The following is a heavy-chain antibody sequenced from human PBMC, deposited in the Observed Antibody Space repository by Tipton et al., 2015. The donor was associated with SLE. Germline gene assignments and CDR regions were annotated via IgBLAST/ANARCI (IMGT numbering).Heavy chain of an antibody. CDR3: ARVRVDTAMGVFDF. V-gene: IGHV1-18*01. D-gene: IGHD5-18*01. CDR2: ISTYNGNT. CDR1: GYTFTTYG. Sequence: QLVQSGVEVKKPGASVRVSCKASGYTFTTYGISWVRQAPGQGLEWMGWISTYNGNTNYAQKLQGRVTMTSDTSTGTAYMELRSLRSDDTAIYYCARVRVDTAMGVFDFWGQGTLVTVSS. J-gene: IGHJ4*02.